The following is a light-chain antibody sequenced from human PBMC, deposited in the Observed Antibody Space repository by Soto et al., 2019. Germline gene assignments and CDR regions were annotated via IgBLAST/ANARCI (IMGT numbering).Light chain of an antibody. V-gene: IGKV1-39*01. CDR3: QERGYT. Sequence: DIQMTQSPSSLSASVGDRVTITCRASQSISNYLNWYQQKPGKAPKLLIYAASSLQSGVPSRFSGSGSGTDFTLTISSLQPEDFATYYCQERGYTFGQGTKLEIK. CDR2: AAS. CDR1: QSISNY. J-gene: IGKJ2*01.